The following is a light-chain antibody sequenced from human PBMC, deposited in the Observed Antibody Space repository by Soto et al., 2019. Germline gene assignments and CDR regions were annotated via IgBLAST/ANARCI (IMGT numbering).Light chain of an antibody. V-gene: IGKV1-5*01. Sequence: DIQMTQFPSTLSAPVGDRVTMTCRASPSISRWLAWYQQKPGKAPNLLTSDASILKIVVPSTFSGTGSGTGFTLAISSLQPDDFATYDCQQYTTYSYSFGHGTKLESK. CDR3: QQYTTYSYS. CDR1: PSISRW. J-gene: IGKJ2*03. CDR2: DAS.